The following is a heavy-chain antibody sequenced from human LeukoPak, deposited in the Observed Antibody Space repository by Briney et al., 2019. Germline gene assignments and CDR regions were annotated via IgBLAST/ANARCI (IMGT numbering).Heavy chain of an antibody. CDR1: GFSFSSYG. Sequence: GGSLRLSCAASGFSFSSYGIHWVRQAPGKGLEWVAFIGFDGSNKYYADSVKGRFTITRDNSNNTLYLQKNSQRAEDTAVYDDARFDCPAAWVYYYYYMDVWGKGTTVTVSS. D-gene: IGHD3-9*01. CDR2: IGFDGSNK. CDR3: ARFDCPAAWVYYYYYMDV. J-gene: IGHJ6*03. V-gene: IGHV3-33*01.